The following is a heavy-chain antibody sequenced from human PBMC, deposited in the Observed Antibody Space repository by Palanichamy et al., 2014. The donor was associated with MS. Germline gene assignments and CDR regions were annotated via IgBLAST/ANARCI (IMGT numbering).Heavy chain of an antibody. CDR2: ITAGNGDT. V-gene: IGHV1-3*01. D-gene: IGHD2-2*01. CDR1: GYTFATYA. Sequence: QVQLVQSGAEVKKPGASVKVSCKASGYTFATYAVHWVRQAPGQRLEWMGCITAGNGDTKYSQKFQGRVTITRDTSASTAYMELSSLRSEDTAVYYCARMYCSGTSCLYYFDYWGQGTLVTVSS. J-gene: IGHJ4*02. CDR3: ARMYCSGTSCLYYFDY.